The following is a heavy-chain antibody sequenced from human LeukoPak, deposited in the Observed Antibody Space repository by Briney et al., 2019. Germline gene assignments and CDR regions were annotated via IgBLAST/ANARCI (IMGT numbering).Heavy chain of an antibody. J-gene: IGHJ4*02. D-gene: IGHD2-21*02. Sequence: ASVKVSCKVSGYTLTELSMHWVRQAPGKGLEWMGGFDPEDGETIYAQKFQGRVTMTEDISTDTAYMELSSLRSEDTAVYYCATVLYCGGDCSNDYWGQGTLVTVSS. CDR3: ATVLYCGGDCSNDY. CDR1: GYTLTELS. V-gene: IGHV1-24*01. CDR2: FDPEDGET.